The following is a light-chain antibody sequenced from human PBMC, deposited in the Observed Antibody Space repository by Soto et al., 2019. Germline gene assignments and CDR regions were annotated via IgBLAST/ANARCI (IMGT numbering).Light chain of an antibody. Sequence: DVQMTQSPSSLSASVGDRVTITCRASQDITNYLAWYQQKPGKVPQLLIYAASTLQSGVPSRFSGGGSGTDFTLTISSLQPEDAATYYCQNYNSALGAFGPGTKVDIK. CDR3: QNYNSALGA. CDR1: QDITNY. V-gene: IGKV1-27*01. J-gene: IGKJ3*01. CDR2: AAS.